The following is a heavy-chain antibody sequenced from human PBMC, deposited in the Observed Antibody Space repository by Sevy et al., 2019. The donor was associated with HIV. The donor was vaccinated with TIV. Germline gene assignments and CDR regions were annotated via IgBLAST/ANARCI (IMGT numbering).Heavy chain of an antibody. CDR3: AREVSGSNVDY. CDR1: GFTFSSYG. Sequence: GGSLRLSCAASGFTFSSYGMHLVRQAPGKGLEWVAVIWYDGSNKYYAHSVKGRFTISRDNSKNTLYLQMNSLRAEDTAVYYCAREVSGSNVDYWGQGTLVTVSS. CDR2: IWYDGSNK. J-gene: IGHJ4*02. D-gene: IGHD3-10*01. V-gene: IGHV3-33*01.